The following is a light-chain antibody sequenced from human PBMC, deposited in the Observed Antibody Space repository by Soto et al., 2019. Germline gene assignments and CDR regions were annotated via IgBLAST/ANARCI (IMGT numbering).Light chain of an antibody. CDR1: QSVSSY. CDR3: QQYGSSPPRLT. CDR2: DAS. J-gene: IGKJ4*01. V-gene: IGKV3-11*01. Sequence: EIVLTQSPATLSLSPGERATLSCRASQSVSSYLAWYQQKPGQAPRLLIHDASNRAAGIPARFSGSGSGTDFTLSISNLEPGDSAVYYCQQYGSSPPRLTFGGGTKVDIK.